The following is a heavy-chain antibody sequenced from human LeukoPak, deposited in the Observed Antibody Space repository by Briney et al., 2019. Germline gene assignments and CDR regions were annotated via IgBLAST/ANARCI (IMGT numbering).Heavy chain of an antibody. CDR2: ISYDGSNK. Sequence: GRSLRLSCAASGFTFSSYGMHWVRQAPGKGLEWVAVISYDGSNKYYADSVKGRFTISRDNSKNTLYLQMNSLRAEDPAVYYCAKDIRCGYYSGGRIIYGGQGTLVTVSS. CDR3: AKDIRCGYYSGGRIIY. J-gene: IGHJ4*02. V-gene: IGHV3-30*18. CDR1: GFTFSSYG. D-gene: IGHD2-15*01.